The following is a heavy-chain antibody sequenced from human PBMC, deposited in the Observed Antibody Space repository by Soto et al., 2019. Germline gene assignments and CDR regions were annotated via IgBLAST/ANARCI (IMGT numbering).Heavy chain of an antibody. J-gene: IGHJ4*02. CDR3: ARRGPGTYFDY. CDR2: ISGSGDST. D-gene: IGHD6-13*01. Sequence: GGSLRLSCAASEFTFSSYAMNWVRQAPGKGLEWVSVISGSGDSTYYADSVKGRFTISRDNSKNTLYLQMNSLRTEDTAVYYCARRGPGTYFDYWGQGTLVTVS. V-gene: IGHV3-23*01. CDR1: EFTFSSYA.